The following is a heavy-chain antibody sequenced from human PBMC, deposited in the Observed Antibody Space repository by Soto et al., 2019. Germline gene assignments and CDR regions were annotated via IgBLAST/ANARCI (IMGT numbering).Heavy chain of an antibody. D-gene: IGHD5-12*01. J-gene: IGHJ4*02. CDR1: GGTFSSYA. CDR3: ARSNRWLQLFDY. V-gene: IGHV1-69*13. Sequence: SVKVSCKASGGTFSSYAISWVRQAPGQGLEWMGGIIPIFGTANYAQKFQGRVTITADESTSTAYMELSSLRSEDTAVYYCARSNRWLQLFDYWGQGTLVTVSS. CDR2: IIPIFGTA.